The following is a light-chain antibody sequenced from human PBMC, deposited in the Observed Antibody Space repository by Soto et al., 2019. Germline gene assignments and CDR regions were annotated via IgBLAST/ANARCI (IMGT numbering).Light chain of an antibody. J-gene: IGKJ1*01. CDR1: QSVSSNY. Sequence: NVWTHSTGTRSSSPGEKAIRSGRTSQSVSSNYLAWYQQKPGQAPRLLIYGASSRATGIPDRFSGSGSGTDFTLTISRLEPEDFAVYYCQQYGSSGRTFGQGTNVDIK. V-gene: IGKV3-20*01. CDR2: GAS. CDR3: QQYGSSGRT.